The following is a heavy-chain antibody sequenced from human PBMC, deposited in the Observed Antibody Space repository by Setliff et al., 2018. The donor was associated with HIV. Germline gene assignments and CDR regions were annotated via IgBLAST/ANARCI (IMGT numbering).Heavy chain of an antibody. V-gene: IGHV1-18*01. Sequence: ASVKVSCKASGDTFSNSALTWVRQAPGQGLEWMGWISPNFGHTNYAQNFHGRITLTVDTSTSRAYMELRSLRSDDTAVYYCTRTSSSRPDAFDIWGQGTMVTVSS. CDR1: GDTFSNSA. CDR2: ISPNFGHT. J-gene: IGHJ3*02. CDR3: TRTSSSRPDAFDI. D-gene: IGHD6-13*01.